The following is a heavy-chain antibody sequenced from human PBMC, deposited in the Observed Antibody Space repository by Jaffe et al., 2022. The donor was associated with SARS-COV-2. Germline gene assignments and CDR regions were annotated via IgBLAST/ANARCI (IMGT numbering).Heavy chain of an antibody. J-gene: IGHJ4*02. V-gene: IGHV4-38-2*02. CDR2: IYHSGST. Sequence: QVQLQESGPGLVKPSETLSLTCTVSSYFIRSDNYWGWIRQPPGKGLEWIGSIYHSGSTYYNPSLKSRVTLSVDTSKNQFSLKLSSVTAADTAVYYCARGCSGGRCPVDYWGRGTLVTVSS. D-gene: IGHD2-15*01. CDR3: ARGCSGGRCPVDY. CDR1: SYFIRSDNY.